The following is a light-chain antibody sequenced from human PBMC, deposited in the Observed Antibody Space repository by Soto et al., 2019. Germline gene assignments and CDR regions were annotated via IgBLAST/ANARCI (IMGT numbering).Light chain of an antibody. J-gene: IGKJ1*01. CDR1: QSLTSRS. Sequence: EIVLTQSPGTLSLSPGERATLSCRASQSLTSRSLAWYQQKPGQPPRLLMYGASTRANGIPDRFSGSGSGTDFTLTIDTLEPEDFAVYFCQQYGRSPRTFGQGTKVDIK. V-gene: IGKV3-20*01. CDR2: GAS. CDR3: QQYGRSPRT.